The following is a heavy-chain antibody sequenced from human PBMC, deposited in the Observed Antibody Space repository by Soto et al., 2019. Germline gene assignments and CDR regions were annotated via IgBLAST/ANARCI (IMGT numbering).Heavy chain of an antibody. CDR2: ISSSSSYI. CDR3: ARDEWFGELLYYYYYYGMDV. J-gene: IGHJ6*02. CDR1: VFIFSSYG. Sequence: GGSLRRSCAASVFIFSSYGMNWVLQALGKGLEWLSFISSSSSYIYFADSLKGRFTISRDNAKNALYLQMHSLRAEDTAVYYCARDEWFGELLYYYYYYGMDVWGQGTTVTVSS. V-gene: IGHV3-21*01. D-gene: IGHD3-10*01.